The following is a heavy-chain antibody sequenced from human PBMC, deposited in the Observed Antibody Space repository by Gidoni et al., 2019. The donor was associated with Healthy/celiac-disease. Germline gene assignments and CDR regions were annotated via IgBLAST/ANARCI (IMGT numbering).Heavy chain of an antibody. CDR1: GGSFSGYY. V-gene: IGHV4-34*01. CDR2: INHSGST. CDR3: ARVRDGYKSGYYFDY. D-gene: IGHD5-12*01. J-gene: IGHJ4*02. Sequence: QVQLQQWGAGLLKPSETLSLTCAVYGGSFSGYYWSWIRQPPGKGLEWIGEINHSGSTNYNPSLKSRVTISVDTSKNQFSLKLSSVTAADTAVYYCARVRDGYKSGYYFDYWGQGTLVTVSS.